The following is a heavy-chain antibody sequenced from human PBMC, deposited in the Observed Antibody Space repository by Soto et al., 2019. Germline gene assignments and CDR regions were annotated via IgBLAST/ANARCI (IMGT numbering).Heavy chain of an antibody. CDR2: IWYDGSNK. CDR1: GFTFSSYG. D-gene: IGHD4-17*01. V-gene: IGHV3-33*01. Sequence: QVQLVESGGGVVQPGRSLRLSCAASGFTFSSYGMHWARQAPGKGLEWVAVIWYDGSNKYYADSVKGRFTISRDNSKNTLYLQMNSLRAEDTAVYYCARDPRYGDPGFDYWGQGTLVTVSS. J-gene: IGHJ4*02. CDR3: ARDPRYGDPGFDY.